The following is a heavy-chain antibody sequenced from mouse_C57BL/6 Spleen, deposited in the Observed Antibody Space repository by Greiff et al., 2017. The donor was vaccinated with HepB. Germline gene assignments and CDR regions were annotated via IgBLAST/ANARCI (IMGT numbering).Heavy chain of an antibody. CDR2: IDPNSGGT. J-gene: IGHJ3*01. CDR3: AKIYHRGISYVWLAY. CDR1: GYTFTSYW. V-gene: IGHV1-72*01. D-gene: IGHD1-1*01. Sequence: QVQLQQPGAELVKPGASVKLSCEASGYTFTSYWMHWVKQRPGRGLEWIGRIDPNSGGTKYNEKFKSKATLTVDKPSSTAYMQLSSLTSEDSAVYYCAKIYHRGISYVWLAYWGQGTPVTVSA.